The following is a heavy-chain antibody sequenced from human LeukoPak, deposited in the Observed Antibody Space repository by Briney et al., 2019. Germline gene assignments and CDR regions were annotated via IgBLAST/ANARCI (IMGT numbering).Heavy chain of an antibody. D-gene: IGHD3-3*01. V-gene: IGHV1-69*13. CDR2: IIPIFGTA. CDR1: GGTFSSYA. Sequence: SVKVSCKASGGTFSSYAISWVRQAPGQGLEWMGGIIPIFGTANYAQKFQGRVTITADESTSTAYMELSSLRSEDTAVYYCARDPGITIFGVGRGYYYYYMDVWGKGTTVTVSS. J-gene: IGHJ6*03. CDR3: ARDPGITIFGVGRGYYYYYMDV.